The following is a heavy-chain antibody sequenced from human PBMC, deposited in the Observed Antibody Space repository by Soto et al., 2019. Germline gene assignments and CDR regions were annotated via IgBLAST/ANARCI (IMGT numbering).Heavy chain of an antibody. CDR3: ARELYGDYGGSDY. CDR1: GFTFSNNG. D-gene: IGHD4-17*01. V-gene: IGHV3-30*03. J-gene: IGHJ4*02. Sequence: SLRLSCAASGFTFSNNGMHWVRQAPGKGLEWVAVISYEGSNKYYADSVKGRFTISRDNSKNTLYLQMNSLRAEDTAVYYCARELYGDYGGSDYWGQGTLVTVSS. CDR2: ISYEGSNK.